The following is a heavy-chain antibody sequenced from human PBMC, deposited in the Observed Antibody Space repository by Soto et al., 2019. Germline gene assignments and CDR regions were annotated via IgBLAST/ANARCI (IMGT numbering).Heavy chain of an antibody. CDR2: IKSKTDGGTT. Sequence: PGGSLRLSCAASGFTFSNAWMNWVRQAPGKGLEWVGRIKSKTDGGTTDYAAPVKGRFTISRDDSKNTLYLQMNSLKTEDTAVYYCTTEIGGPSELYSCSWYGPRHRSSDYCGQGTLVTVSS. V-gene: IGHV3-15*07. CDR1: GFTFSNAW. CDR3: TTEIGGPSELYSCSWYGPRHRSSDY. D-gene: IGHD6-13*01. J-gene: IGHJ4*02.